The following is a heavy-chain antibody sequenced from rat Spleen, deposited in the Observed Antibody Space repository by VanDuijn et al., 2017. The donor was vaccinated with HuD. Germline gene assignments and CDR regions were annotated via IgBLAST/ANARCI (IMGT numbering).Heavy chain of an antibody. CDR1: GFSLTSNG. J-gene: IGHJ2*01. Sequence: QVQLKESGPGLVQPSQTLSLTCTVSGFSLTSNGVSWVRQPPGKGLEWIAAISSGGSTYYNSALKSRLSISRDTSKSQVFLEMNSLQTEDTATYYCVREANSPDITFDYWGQGVMVTVSS. CDR3: VREANSPDITFDY. CDR2: ISSGGST. V-gene: IGHV2S12*01. D-gene: IGHD1-4*01.